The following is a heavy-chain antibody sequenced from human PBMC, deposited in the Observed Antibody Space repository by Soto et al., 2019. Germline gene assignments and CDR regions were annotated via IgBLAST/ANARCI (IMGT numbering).Heavy chain of an antibody. J-gene: IGHJ4*02. Sequence: EVQLLESGGGLVQPGGSLRLSCAASGFTFSSYAMNWVRQAPRKGLEWVSAISGSGGSTYYADSVKGRFTISRDNSKNTLYLQMNSLRAEDTAVYYCAKGGARGSSSLWGQGTLVTVSS. D-gene: IGHD6-13*01. V-gene: IGHV3-23*01. CDR3: AKGGARGSSSL. CDR1: GFTFSSYA. CDR2: ISGSGGST.